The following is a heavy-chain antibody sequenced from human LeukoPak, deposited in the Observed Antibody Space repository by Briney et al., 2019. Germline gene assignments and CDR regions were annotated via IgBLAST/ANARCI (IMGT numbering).Heavy chain of an antibody. CDR1: GYTFTSYY. CDR2: INPSGGRT. V-gene: IGHV1-46*01. Sequence: ASVKVSCKASGYTFTSYYMHWVRQAPGQGLEWMGIINPSGGRTSYAQKFQGRVTMTRDTSTSTVYMELSSLRSEDTAVYHCAAEGPYYYGSGSFDYWGQGTLVTVSS. CDR3: AAEGPYYYGSGSFDY. D-gene: IGHD3-10*01. J-gene: IGHJ4*02.